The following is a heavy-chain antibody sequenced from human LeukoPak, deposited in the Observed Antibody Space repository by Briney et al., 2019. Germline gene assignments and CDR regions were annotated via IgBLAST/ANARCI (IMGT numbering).Heavy chain of an antibody. J-gene: IGHJ4*02. V-gene: IGHV1-69*01. CDR1: GGTVSIYT. Sequence: SVKVSCKASGGTVSIYTISWVRQAPRQRREWMGGIIPIFRPANYAQKFQRRLTIPADESTSTAYMQLSSLRSEATAVYYCARGPDSSGRGGFLWGYYWGQGTLVPVSS. CDR2: IIPIFRPA. D-gene: IGHD6-19*01. CDR3: ARGPDSSGRGGFLWGYY.